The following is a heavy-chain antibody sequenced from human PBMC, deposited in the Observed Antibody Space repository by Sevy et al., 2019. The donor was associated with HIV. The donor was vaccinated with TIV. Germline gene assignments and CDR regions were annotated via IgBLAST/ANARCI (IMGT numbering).Heavy chain of an antibody. CDR3: TTVGFPHWGSEAFDI. J-gene: IGHJ3*02. D-gene: IGHD3-16*01. Sequence: GGSLRLSCAASAFTFNIIYRNWVRQSPGKGLEWVGRMKSKTDGGTIDYAAPVKDRFTMSRDDSKNTLYLQMNSLKADDTAMYYCTTVGFPHWGSEAFDIWGQGTMVTVSS. V-gene: IGHV3-15*01. CDR2: MKSKTDGGTI. CDR1: AFTFNIIY.